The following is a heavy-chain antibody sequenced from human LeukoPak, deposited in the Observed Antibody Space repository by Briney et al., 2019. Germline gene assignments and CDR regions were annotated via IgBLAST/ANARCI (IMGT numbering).Heavy chain of an antibody. Sequence: SETLSLTCAVYGGSISSYYWSWIRQPPGKGLEWIGYIYYSGSTNYNPSLKSRVTISVDTSKNQFSLKLSSVTAADTAVYYCARAGYCSGGSCYRQNYYYYYMDVWGKGTTVTVSS. CDR3: ARAGYCSGGSCYRQNYYYYYMDV. V-gene: IGHV4-59*01. D-gene: IGHD2-15*01. CDR2: IYYSGST. CDR1: GGSISSYY. J-gene: IGHJ6*03.